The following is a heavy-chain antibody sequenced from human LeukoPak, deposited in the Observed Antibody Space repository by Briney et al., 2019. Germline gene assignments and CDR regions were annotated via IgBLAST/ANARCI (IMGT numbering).Heavy chain of an antibody. D-gene: IGHD3-22*01. CDR3: ARGRPYYDSSGYNRPHFDY. CDR2: INHSGST. CDR1: GGSFSGYY. J-gene: IGHJ4*02. V-gene: IGHV4-34*01. Sequence: PSETLSLTCAAYGGSFSGYYWSWIRQPPGKGLEWIGEINHSGSTNYNPSLKSRVTISVDTSKNQFSLKLSSVTAADTAVYYCARGRPYYDSSGYNRPHFDYWGQGTLVTVSS.